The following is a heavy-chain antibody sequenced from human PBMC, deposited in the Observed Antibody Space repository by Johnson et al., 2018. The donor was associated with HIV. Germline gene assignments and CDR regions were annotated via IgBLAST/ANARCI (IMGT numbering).Heavy chain of an antibody. CDR1: GFTFSSYW. J-gene: IGHJ3*02. Sequence: VYLVESGGGVVQPGGSLRLSCAASGFTFSSYWMSWVRQAPGKGLEWVANIKQDGSEKYYVDSVKGRFTISRDNAKNSLYLQMNSLKTEDTAVYYCTRDLHWGAARCAFDIWGQGTMVTVSS. CDR2: IKQDGSEK. D-gene: IGHD6-6*01. CDR3: TRDLHWGAARCAFDI. V-gene: IGHV3-7*05.